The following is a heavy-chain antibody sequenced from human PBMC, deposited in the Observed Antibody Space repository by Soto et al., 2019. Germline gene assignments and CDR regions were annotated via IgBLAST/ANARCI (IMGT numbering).Heavy chain of an antibody. Sequence: PGVSLRLSCAASGFTFSSYAMHWVRQAPGKGLEWVAVISYDGSNKYYADSVKGRFTISRDNSKNTLYLQMNSLRAEDTAVYYCARAEMVYATFDAFDIWGQGTMVTVSS. CDR3: ARAEMVYATFDAFDI. D-gene: IGHD2-8*01. J-gene: IGHJ3*02. CDR1: GFTFSSYA. V-gene: IGHV3-30-3*01. CDR2: ISYDGSNK.